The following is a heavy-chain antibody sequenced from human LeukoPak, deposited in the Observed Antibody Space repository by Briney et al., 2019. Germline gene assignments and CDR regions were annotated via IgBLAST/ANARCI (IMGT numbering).Heavy chain of an antibody. CDR1: GGSFSGYY. J-gene: IGHJ5*02. Sequence: KPSETLSLTCAVYGGSFSGYYWSWIRQPPGKGLEWIGEINHSGSTNYNPSLKSRVTISVDTSKSQFSLKLSSVTAADTAVYYCARVRRYLGGIVVVPASPGWFDPWGQGTLVTVSS. CDR3: ARVRRYLGGIVVVPASPGWFDP. D-gene: IGHD2-2*01. CDR2: INHSGST. V-gene: IGHV4-34*01.